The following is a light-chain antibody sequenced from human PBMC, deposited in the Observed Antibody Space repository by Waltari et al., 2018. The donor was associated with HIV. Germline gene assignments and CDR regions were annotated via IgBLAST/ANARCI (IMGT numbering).Light chain of an antibody. CDR1: QSINTH. V-gene: IGKV3-11*01. CDR3: QQRTNWPFT. CDR2: DAS. J-gene: IGKJ4*01. Sequence: DIVLTQSPATLSLSPGDGATLSCWARQSINTHLAWYQQKPGQAPRLLIYDASKRATGVPARFSGSVSGTDFTLTISSLEPEDSAVYDCQQRTNWPFTFGGGTKVAI.